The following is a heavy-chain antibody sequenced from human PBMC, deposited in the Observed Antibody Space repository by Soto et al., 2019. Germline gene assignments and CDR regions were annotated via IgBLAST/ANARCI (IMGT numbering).Heavy chain of an antibody. CDR3: IEDPPYGSAGADY. CDR2: IRSKRAGGTT. J-gene: IGHJ4*02. D-gene: IGHD3-10*01. Sequence: EVQLVESGGGLVKPGGSLKLSCAASGFTFNTACMGWVRQSPGKGLEWVGLIRSKRAGGTTDYAAPVQGRFSISRDDSTNTVYVEMHSLRTEDTGVYYCIEDPPYGSAGADYWGQGTLVTVSS. V-gene: IGHV3-15*01. CDR1: GFTFNTAC.